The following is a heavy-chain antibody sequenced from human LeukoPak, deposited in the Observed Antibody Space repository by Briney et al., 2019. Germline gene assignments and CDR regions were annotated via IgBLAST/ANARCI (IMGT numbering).Heavy chain of an antibody. Sequence: GGSLRLSCAASGFTFSSYAMHWVRQAPGKGLEYVSAISSNGGSTYYANSVQGRFTISRDNSKNTLYLQMGSLRAEDMAVYYCARDGDYEAGGAWGQGTLVTVSS. CDR3: ARDGDYEAGGA. CDR2: ISSNGGST. V-gene: IGHV3-64*01. J-gene: IGHJ5*02. D-gene: IGHD2-21*02. CDR1: GFTFSSYA.